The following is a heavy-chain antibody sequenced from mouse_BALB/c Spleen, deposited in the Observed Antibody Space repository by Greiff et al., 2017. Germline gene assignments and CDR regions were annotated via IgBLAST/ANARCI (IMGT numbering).Heavy chain of an antibody. CDR2: ISSGGSYT. CDR1: GFTFSSYT. V-gene: IGHV5-6-4*01. D-gene: IGHD2-4*01. Sequence: DVKLQESGGGLVKPGGSLKLSCAASGFTFSSYTMSWVRQTPEKRLEWVATISSGGSYTYYPDSVKGRFTISRDNAKNTLYLQMSSLKSEDTAMYYCTRQDYGDYWGQGTTLTVSS. J-gene: IGHJ2*01. CDR3: TRQDYGDY.